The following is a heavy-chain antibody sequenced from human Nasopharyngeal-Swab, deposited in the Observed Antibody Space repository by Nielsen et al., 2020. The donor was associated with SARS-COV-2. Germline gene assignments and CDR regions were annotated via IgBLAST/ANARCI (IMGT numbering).Heavy chain of an antibody. CDR2: IYPGDSDV. Sequence: KVSCKDSGYSFDRYWIGWVRQMPGKGLEWMGIIYPGDSDVRYSPSFQGRVTIPADKSINTAYIQWSSLKASDTAIYYCARRVSSSGFDAFDIWGQGTLVTVSS. CDR1: GYSFDRYW. J-gene: IGHJ3*02. V-gene: IGHV5-51*01. CDR3: ARRVSSSGFDAFDI. D-gene: IGHD3-22*01.